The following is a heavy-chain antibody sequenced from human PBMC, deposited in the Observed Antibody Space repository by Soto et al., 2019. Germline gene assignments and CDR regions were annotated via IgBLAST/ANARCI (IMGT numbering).Heavy chain of an antibody. D-gene: IGHD6-6*01. CDR2: FDPEDGET. Sequence: ASVKVSCKVSGYTLTELSMHWVRQAPGKGLEWMGGFDPEDGETIYAQKLQGRVTMTEDTSTDTAYMELSSLRSEDTAVYYCATRPYSSSFAYYYYGMDVWGQGTTVTVSS. J-gene: IGHJ6*02. CDR3: ATRPYSSSFAYYYYGMDV. CDR1: GYTLTELS. V-gene: IGHV1-24*01.